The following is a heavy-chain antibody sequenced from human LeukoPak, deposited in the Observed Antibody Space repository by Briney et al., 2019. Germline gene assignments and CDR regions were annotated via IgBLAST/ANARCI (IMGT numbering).Heavy chain of an antibody. CDR3: ANLPQRSGDLFIDY. CDR1: GFTFSAYG. J-gene: IGHJ4*02. V-gene: IGHV3-30*02. Sequence: PGGSLRLSCAASGFTFSAYGMHWVRQAPGRGLEWVAFIRFDGSNKYYADSVKGRFIISRDDSRNMLYLQMNSLRIEDTAVYYCANLPQRSGDLFIDYWGQGTPATVSS. CDR2: IRFDGSNK. D-gene: IGHD3-10*01.